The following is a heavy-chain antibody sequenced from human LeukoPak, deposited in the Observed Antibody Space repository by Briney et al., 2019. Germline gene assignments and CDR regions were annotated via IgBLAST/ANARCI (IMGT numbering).Heavy chain of an antibody. Sequence: PGGSLRLSCAASGFTFSSYAMHWVRQAPGKGLEWVAVISYDGSNKYYADSVKGRFTISRDNSKSTLYLQMDSLRAEDTAVYYCAREYYDFWSGYYIGDYYYGMDVWGQGTTVTVSS. D-gene: IGHD3-3*01. J-gene: IGHJ6*02. CDR1: GFTFSSYA. CDR2: ISYDGSNK. V-gene: IGHV3-30-3*01. CDR3: AREYYDFWSGYYIGDYYYGMDV.